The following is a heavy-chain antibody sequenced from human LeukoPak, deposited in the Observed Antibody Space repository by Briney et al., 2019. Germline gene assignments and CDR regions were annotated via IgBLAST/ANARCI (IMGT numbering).Heavy chain of an antibody. CDR3: ARGPIAAAGTRAHYFDY. Sequence: GASVKVSCKASGYTFTSYDINWVRQATGQGLEWMGWMNPNSGNTGYAQKFQGWVTMTRDTSISTAYMELSRLRSDDTAVYYCARGPIAAAGTRAHYFDYWGQGTLVTVSS. CDR1: GYTFTSYD. D-gene: IGHD6-13*01. CDR2: MNPNSGNT. V-gene: IGHV1-8*01. J-gene: IGHJ4*02.